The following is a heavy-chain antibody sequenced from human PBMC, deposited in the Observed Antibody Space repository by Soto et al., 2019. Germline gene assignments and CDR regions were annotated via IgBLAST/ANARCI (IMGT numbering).Heavy chain of an antibody. CDR2: IRGDGGTT. V-gene: IGHV3-23*01. Sequence: EVQLLESGGGLVQPGGSLRLSCEASGFTIRTYGMSWFRQAPGKGLEWVSGIRGDGGTTYYTDSVKGRFTISRDISKNTLYLQMTSLRAEDTAVYYCANVERYGSSQPLFWGRGTRVTVSS. D-gene: IGHD6-13*01. CDR1: GFTIRTYG. J-gene: IGHJ4*02. CDR3: ANVERYGSSQPLF.